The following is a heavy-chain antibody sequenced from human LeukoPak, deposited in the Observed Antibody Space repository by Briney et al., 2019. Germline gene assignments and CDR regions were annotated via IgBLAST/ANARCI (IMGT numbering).Heavy chain of an antibody. Sequence: GGSLRLSCAASGFIFSSYAMSWVRQAPGKGLEWVSAIRDSGGSTYYADSVKGRFTISRGNSKNTLYLQMNTLRAEDTAVYYCAKRRYYDSSGYDFDYWGQGTLVTVSS. CDR2: IRDSGGST. CDR3: AKRRYYDSSGYDFDY. D-gene: IGHD3-22*01. CDR1: GFIFSSYA. V-gene: IGHV3-23*01. J-gene: IGHJ4*02.